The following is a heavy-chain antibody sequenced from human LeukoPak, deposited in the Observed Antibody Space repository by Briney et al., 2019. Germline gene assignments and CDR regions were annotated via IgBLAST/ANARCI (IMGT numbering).Heavy chain of an antibody. CDR3: AKGRAKYYYDSTAYYILDF. D-gene: IGHD3-22*01. Sequence: PGKSLRLSCAVSGFNFSSFGIHWVRQAPGMGLEWLAFILFDGSNTCYADSVKGRFTISRDNSKNTLYLHVNSLRADDTAVYYCAKGRAKYYYDSTAYYILDFWGQGTLVTVSS. V-gene: IGHV3-30*18. J-gene: IGHJ4*02. CDR2: ILFDGSNT. CDR1: GFNFSSFG.